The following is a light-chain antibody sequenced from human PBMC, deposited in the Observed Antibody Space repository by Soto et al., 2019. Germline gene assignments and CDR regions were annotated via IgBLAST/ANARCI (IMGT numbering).Light chain of an antibody. CDR1: SSDVGGYKF. V-gene: IGLV2-14*01. Sequence: QSALTQPASVSGSPGQSITISCTGTSSDVGGYKFVSWYQQHPGKAPKLMIYEVSNRPSGVSNRFSGSKSGNTASLTISGLQAEDEADYYCASWDDSLKGPVFGGGTKLTVL. J-gene: IGLJ2*01. CDR2: EVS. CDR3: ASWDDSLKGPV.